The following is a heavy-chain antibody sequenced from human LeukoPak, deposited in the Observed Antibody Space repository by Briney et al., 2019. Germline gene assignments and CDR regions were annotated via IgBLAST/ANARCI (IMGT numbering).Heavy chain of an antibody. CDR1: DGSLSGNY. D-gene: IGHD3-22*01. V-gene: IGHV4-34*01. J-gene: IGHJ4*02. CDR2: TSHGGHT. Sequence: SETLSLTCSVYDGSLSGNYWSWVRQPPGKGLEWIGETSHGGHTNYNPSLKSRVTISIDTSKNQFSLKLTSVTAADTAVYYCARDNDSSGTPQRTLDYWGQGTLVTVSS. CDR3: ARDNDSSGTPQRTLDY.